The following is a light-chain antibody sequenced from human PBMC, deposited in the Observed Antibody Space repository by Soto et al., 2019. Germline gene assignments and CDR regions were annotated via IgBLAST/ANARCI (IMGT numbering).Light chain of an antibody. V-gene: IGLV2-14*01. J-gene: IGLJ1*01. CDR2: DVS. CDR1: SSDVGGYNY. CDR3: SSYTSSSLYV. Sequence: QSALTQPASVSGSPGQSITISCTGTSSDVGGYNYVSWYQQHPGKAPKLMIYDVSNRPSGVSNRFSGSKSGNTASLTISGLXAEXEADYYCSSYTSSSLYVFGTGTKLTVL.